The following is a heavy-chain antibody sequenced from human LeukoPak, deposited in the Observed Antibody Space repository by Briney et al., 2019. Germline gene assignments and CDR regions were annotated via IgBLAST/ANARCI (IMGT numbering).Heavy chain of an antibody. CDR3: VRESTSSGYYYAPDY. J-gene: IGHJ4*02. CDR1: GFSFRTYA. D-gene: IGHD3-22*01. Sequence: PGGSLRLSCAASGFSFRTYAMTWVRQAPGKGLEWVSSISGSGATTYNADPLKGRFTISRDNSKNTLYLQMNSLRAEDTAVYYCVRESTSSGYYYAPDYWGQGTLVIVS. CDR2: ISGSGATT. V-gene: IGHV3-23*01.